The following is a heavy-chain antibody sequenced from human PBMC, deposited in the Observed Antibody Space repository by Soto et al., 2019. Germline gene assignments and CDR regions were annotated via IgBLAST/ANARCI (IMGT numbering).Heavy chain of an antibody. J-gene: IGHJ4*02. D-gene: IGHD6-6*01. CDR1: GFTFSSYA. Sequence: QVQLVESGGGVVQPGRSLRLSCAASGFTFSSYAMHWVRQAPGKGLEWVAVISYDGSNKYYADSVKGRFTISRDNSKNTLYLQMNSLRAEDTAVYYCAKSAGGIAARPPVHWGQGTLVTVSS. CDR2: ISYDGSNK. V-gene: IGHV3-30-3*02. CDR3: AKSAGGIAARPPVH.